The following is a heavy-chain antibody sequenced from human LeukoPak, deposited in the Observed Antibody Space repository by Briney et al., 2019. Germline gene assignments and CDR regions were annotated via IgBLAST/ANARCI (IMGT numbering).Heavy chain of an antibody. CDR1: GGSISSGSYY. CDR3: ARHGPITIFGVVYENWFDP. V-gene: IGHV4-61*02. CDR2: IYTSGST. D-gene: IGHD3-3*01. Sequence: SETLSLTCTVSGGSISSGSYYWSWIRQPAGKGLEWIGRIYTSGSTNYNPSLKSRVTISVDTSKNQFSLKLSSVTAADTAVYYCARHGPITIFGVVYENWFDPWGQGTLVTVSS. J-gene: IGHJ5*02.